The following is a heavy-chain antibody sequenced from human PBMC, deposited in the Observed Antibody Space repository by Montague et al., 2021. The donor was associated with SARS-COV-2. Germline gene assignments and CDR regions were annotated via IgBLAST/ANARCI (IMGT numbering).Heavy chain of an antibody. CDR1: GFSLNTDAMC. D-gene: IGHD4-17*01. V-gene: IGHV2-70*17. CDR2: XDWDDDK. J-gene: IGHJ4*02. CDR3: ARRTVTTTGSDNFDY. Sequence: PALVKPTQTLTLTCAFSGFSLNTDAMCVSWIRQPLGKALEWLARXDWDDDKFYSTSLKTRLTISKDTSKNQVVLKVANMDPVDTATYYCARRTVTTTGSDNFDYWGRGTLVTVSS.